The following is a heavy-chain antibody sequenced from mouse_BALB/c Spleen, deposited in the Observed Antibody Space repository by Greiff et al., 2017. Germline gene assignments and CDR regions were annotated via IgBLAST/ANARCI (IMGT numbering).Heavy chain of an antibody. CDR1: GFTFSSYT. J-gene: IGHJ3*01. V-gene: IGHV5-6-4*01. CDR3: ARERPHGVASCAY. Sequence: EVHLVESGGGLVKPGGSLKLSCAASGFTFSSYTMSWVRQTPEKRLEWVATISSGGSYTYYPDSVKGRFTISRDNAKNTLYLQMSSLKSEDTAMYYCARERPHGVASCAYRGEGRLVTVS. CDR2: ISSGGSYT. D-gene: IGHD1-1*02.